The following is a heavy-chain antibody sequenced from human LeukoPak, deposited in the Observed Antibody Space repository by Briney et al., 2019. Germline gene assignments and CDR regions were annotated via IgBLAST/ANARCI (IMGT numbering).Heavy chain of an antibody. V-gene: IGHV4-38-2*01. CDR1: GLSISNGYY. Sequence: PSDTLSLTCAVSGLSISNGYYWGWIRQPPGKGLEWNGSIYHSGSTYYNPSLKSRVTISVDTSKNQFSLKLSSVTAADTAVYYCGRYNSGYYYYFDYWGQGTLVTVSS. CDR2: IYHSGST. CDR3: GRYNSGYYYYFDY. D-gene: IGHD3-22*01. J-gene: IGHJ4*02.